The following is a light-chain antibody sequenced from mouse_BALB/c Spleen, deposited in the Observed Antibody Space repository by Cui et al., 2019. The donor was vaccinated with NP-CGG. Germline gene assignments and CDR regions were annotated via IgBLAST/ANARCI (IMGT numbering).Light chain of an antibody. CDR2: GTN. CDR1: TGAVTTSNY. J-gene: IGLJ1*01. CDR3: ALWYSNHWV. V-gene: IGLV1*01. Sequence: QDVVETESALTTSPGETVTLTCRSSTGAVTTSNYANWVQEKPDHLFTGLIGGTNNRVPGVPGRFSGSLIGDKAALTITGAQTEDEAIYFCALWYSNHWVFGGGTKLTVL.